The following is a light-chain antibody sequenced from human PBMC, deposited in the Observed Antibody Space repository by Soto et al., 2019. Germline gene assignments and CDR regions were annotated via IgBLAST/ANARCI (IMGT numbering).Light chain of an antibody. CDR3: QQYERFFPLP. CDR1: QSITRR. V-gene: IGKV1-5*03. Sequence: DIQITQSPSTLYASVGNRVTITCRASQSITRRLASYQQKPGKASKLLIYKASGLESGVPSRFRGSGSGTDFTLTISSLXPDDFATYYYQQYERFFPLPFGGGTKVDIK. CDR2: KAS. J-gene: IGKJ4*01.